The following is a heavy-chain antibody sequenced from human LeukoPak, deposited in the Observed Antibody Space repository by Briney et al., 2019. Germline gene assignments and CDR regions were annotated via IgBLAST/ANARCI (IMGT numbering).Heavy chain of an antibody. CDR1: GGTFSSYA. D-gene: IGHD4-17*01. J-gene: IGHJ6*03. Sequence: SVKVSCKASGGTFSSYAISWVRQAPGQGLEWMGGIIPIFGTANYAQKFRGRVTITADKSTRTAYMELSSLRSEDTAVYYCARATLDYGDYYMDVWGKGTTVTVSS. CDR3: ARATLDYGDYYMDV. CDR2: IIPIFGTA. V-gene: IGHV1-69*06.